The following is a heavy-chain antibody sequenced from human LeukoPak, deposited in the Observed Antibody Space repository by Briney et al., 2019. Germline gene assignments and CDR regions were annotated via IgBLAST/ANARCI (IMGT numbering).Heavy chain of an antibody. CDR1: GFTFSSYE. Sequence: GGSLRLSCAASGFTFSSYEMNWVRQAPGKGLEWVSSISDSADGTFYADSVKGRFTISRDNSKNMLYLQMNNLRAEDTAVYYCAKSVWGTYQPDYWGQGTLVTVSS. J-gene: IGHJ4*02. V-gene: IGHV3-23*01. D-gene: IGHD3-16*02. CDR3: AKSVWGTYQPDY. CDR2: ISDSADGT.